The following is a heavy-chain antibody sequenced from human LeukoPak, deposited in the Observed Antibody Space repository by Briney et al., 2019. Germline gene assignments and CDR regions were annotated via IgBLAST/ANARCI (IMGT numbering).Heavy chain of an antibody. CDR2: IYSGGTT. J-gene: IGHJ4*02. CDR3: ARNPVTTKYFDY. V-gene: IGHV3-66*01. CDR1: GFTVSSNY. D-gene: IGHD4-17*01. Sequence: SGGSLRLSCAASGFTVSSNYMSWVRQAPGKGLEWVSVIYSGGTTYYADSVKGRFTISRDNSKNTLHLQMNSLRAEDTAVYYCARNPVTTKYFDYWGQGTLVTVSS.